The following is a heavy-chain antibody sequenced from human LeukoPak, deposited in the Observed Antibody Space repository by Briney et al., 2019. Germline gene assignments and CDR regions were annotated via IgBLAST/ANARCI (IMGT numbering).Heavy chain of an antibody. CDR2: IKQDGSEK. D-gene: IGHD3-10*01. CDR1: GFTFSSYW. Sequence: PGGSLRLSCIASGFTFSSYWMSWVRQAPGKGLEWVANIKQDGSEKYYVDSVKGRFTISRDNAKNSLYLQMNSLRAEDTAVYYCAREGLLWFGEPTLMFDYWGQGTLVTVSS. V-gene: IGHV3-7*01. J-gene: IGHJ4*02. CDR3: AREGLLWFGEPTLMFDY.